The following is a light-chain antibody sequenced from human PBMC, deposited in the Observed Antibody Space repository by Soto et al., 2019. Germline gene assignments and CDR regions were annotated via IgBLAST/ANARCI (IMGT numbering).Light chain of an antibody. V-gene: IGLV2-14*01. CDR1: SSDVGGYNY. Sequence: QSVLTQPASVSGSPGQSITISCTGTSSDVGGYNYVSWYQLRPGKAPKLMIHEVSARPSGVSNRFSGSKSGNTASLTISGLQAEYEADYYCASYASSVTYVFGSGTKLTVL. CDR3: ASYASSVTYV. J-gene: IGLJ1*01. CDR2: EVS.